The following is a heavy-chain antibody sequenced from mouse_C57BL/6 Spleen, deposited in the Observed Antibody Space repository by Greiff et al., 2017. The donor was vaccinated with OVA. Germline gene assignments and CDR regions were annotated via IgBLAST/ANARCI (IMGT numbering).Heavy chain of an antibody. D-gene: IGHD1-1*02. Sequence: QVQLQQSGPGLVQPSQSLSITCTVSGFSLTSYGVHWVRQSPGKGLEWLGVIWSGGSTDYNAAFISRLSISKDNSKSQVFFKMNSLQADDTAIYYCARNPPGSFWYFDVWGTGTTVTVSS. V-gene: IGHV2-2*01. CDR1: GFSLTSYG. CDR3: ARNPPGSFWYFDV. CDR2: IWSGGST. J-gene: IGHJ1*03.